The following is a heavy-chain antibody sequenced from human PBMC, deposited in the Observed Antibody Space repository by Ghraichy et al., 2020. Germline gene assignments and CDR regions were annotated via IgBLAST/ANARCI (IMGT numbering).Heavy chain of an antibody. CDR1: GGSFSDYY. D-gene: IGHD4-17*01. J-gene: IGHJ6*02. CDR3: ARGEMTTVTRGNYYGMDV. CDR2: INHRGST. V-gene: IGHV4-34*01. Sequence: SETLSLTCAVYGGSFSDYYWSWFRQPPGKGLEWIGEINHRGSTNYNPSLKSRLTISVHTSKNQFSLRLSSVTAADTAVYYCARGEMTTVTRGNYYGMDVWGQGTTVTVA.